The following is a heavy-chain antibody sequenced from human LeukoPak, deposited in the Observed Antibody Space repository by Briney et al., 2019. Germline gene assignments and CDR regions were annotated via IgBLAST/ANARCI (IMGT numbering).Heavy chain of an antibody. CDR3: ARHKGGSRLYSSNWFDP. CDR1: GGSISSYY. D-gene: IGHD3-16*01. CDR2: IYYSGST. V-gene: IGHV4-59*08. Sequence: SETLSLTCTVSGGSISSYYWSWIRQPPGKGLEWIGYIYYSGSTNYNPSLKSRVTISVDTSKNQFSLRLSSVTAADTAVYYCARHKGGSRLYSSNWFDPWGQGTLVTVSS. J-gene: IGHJ5*02.